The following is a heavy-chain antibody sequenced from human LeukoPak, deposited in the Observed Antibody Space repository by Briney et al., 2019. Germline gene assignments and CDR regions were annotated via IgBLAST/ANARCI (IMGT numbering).Heavy chain of an antibody. CDR1: GFTFSSYA. D-gene: IGHD3-10*01. CDR3: VKLTAYYYGSGSYGDY. J-gene: IGHJ4*02. V-gene: IGHV3-64D*09. Sequence: GGSLRLSCSASGFTFSSYAMNWVRQAPGKGLEHVSAISSNGGSTYYADSVKGRFTISRDNSKNTLYLQMSSLRAEDTAVYYCVKLTAYYYGSGSYGDYWGQGTLVTVSS. CDR2: ISSNGGST.